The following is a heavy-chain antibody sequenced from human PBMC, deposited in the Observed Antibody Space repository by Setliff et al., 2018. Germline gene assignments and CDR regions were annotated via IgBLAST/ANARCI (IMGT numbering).Heavy chain of an antibody. D-gene: IGHD3-22*01. CDR3: ARADSDSYYPYYFDF. CDR2: VSGSGMTR. CDR1: GFTFRKHA. Sequence: GGSLRLSCTASGFTFRKHALAWVRQAPGKGLQWVSSVSGSGMTRDYTDSVKGRFTVARDSSQNKIHLQMDSLRAEDTGKYFCARADSDSYYPYYFDFWGQGVLVTVSS. V-gene: IGHV3-23*01. J-gene: IGHJ4*02.